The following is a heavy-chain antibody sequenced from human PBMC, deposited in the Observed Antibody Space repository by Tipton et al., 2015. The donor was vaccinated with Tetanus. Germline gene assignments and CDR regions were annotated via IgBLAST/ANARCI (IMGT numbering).Heavy chain of an antibody. V-gene: IGHV4-34*01. CDR2: INHSGST. D-gene: IGHD5-24*01. CDR3: ARLIEMATIYYFDY. J-gene: IGHJ4*02. CDR1: GGSFSGYY. Sequence: LRLSCAVYGGSFSGYYWSWIRQPPGKGLEWIGEINHSGSTNYNPSLKSRVTISVDTSKNQFSLKLSSVTAADTAVYYCARLIEMATIYYFDYWGQGTLVTVSS.